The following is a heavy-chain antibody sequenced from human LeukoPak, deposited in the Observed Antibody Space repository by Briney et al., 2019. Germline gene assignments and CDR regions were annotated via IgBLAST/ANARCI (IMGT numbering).Heavy chain of an antibody. CDR1: GYTFTGYY. D-gene: IGHD6-19*01. J-gene: IGHJ4*02. V-gene: IGHV1-2*02. CDR2: INPNSGGT. Sequence: ASVKVSCKASGYTFTGYYMHWVRQAPGQGLEWMGWINPNSGGTNYAQKFQGRVTMTRDTSISTAYMELSRLRSDDTAVYYCARGWSSSGWYPFDYWGQGTLVTVSS. CDR3: ARGWSSSGWYPFDY.